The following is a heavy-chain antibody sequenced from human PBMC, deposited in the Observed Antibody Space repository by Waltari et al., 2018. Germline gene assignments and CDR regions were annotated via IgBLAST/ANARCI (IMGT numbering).Heavy chain of an antibody. CDR1: GFTFSSYA. CDR3: AKDRYFYDSSGSAFDY. D-gene: IGHD3-22*01. V-gene: IGHV3-23*01. CDR2: ISGSGGST. J-gene: IGHJ4*02. Sequence: LLESGGGLVQPGGSLRLSCAASGFTFSSYAMSWVRQAPGKGLEWVSGISGSGGSTYYADSVKGRFTISRDNSKNTLYLQMNSLRAEDTAVYYCAKDRYFYDSSGSAFDYWGQGTLVTVSS.